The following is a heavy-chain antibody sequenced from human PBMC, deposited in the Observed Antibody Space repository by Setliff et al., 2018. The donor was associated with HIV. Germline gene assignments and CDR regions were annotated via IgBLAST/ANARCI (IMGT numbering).Heavy chain of an antibody. D-gene: IGHD3-9*01. CDR2: ISRRSLYI. CDR3: ASGGYDILTGLGH. Sequence: PGGSLRLSCAASGFSLNDYSMNWVRPAPGKGLEWVSSISRRSLYIFYADSVKGRCTISRDNAKKSLYLQMNSLRAEDTAVYFCASGGYDILTGLGHWGQGTLVTVSS. V-gene: IGHV3-21*01. J-gene: IGHJ4*02. CDR1: GFSLNDYS.